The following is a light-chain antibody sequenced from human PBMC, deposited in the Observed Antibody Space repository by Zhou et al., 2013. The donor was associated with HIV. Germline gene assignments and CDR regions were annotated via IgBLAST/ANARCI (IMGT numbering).Light chain of an antibody. Sequence: VIWMTQSPSLLSASIGDRVNITCRVSQDISSYLAWYQQKPGKAPELLIYVASTLQSGVPSRFSGSGSGTDFTLTISCLQSEDFATYYCQQYYSFPRTFGQGTKVEIK. CDR1: QDISSY. J-gene: IGKJ1*01. CDR3: QQYYSFPRT. V-gene: IGKV1D-8*01. CDR2: VAS.